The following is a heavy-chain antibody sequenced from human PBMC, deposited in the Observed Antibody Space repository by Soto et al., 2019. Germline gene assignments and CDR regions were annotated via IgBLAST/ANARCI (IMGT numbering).Heavy chain of an antibody. D-gene: IGHD1-7*01. CDR2: IYYSGST. V-gene: IGHV4-59*01. CDR1: GGSISSYY. Sequence: SETLSLTCTVSGGSISSYYWSWIRQPPGKGLEWIGYIYYSGSTNYNPSLKSRVTISVDTSKNQFSLKLSSVTAADTAVYYCARVSYNWNYDWGFHYYYGMDVWGQGTTVTVSS. J-gene: IGHJ6*02. CDR3: ARVSYNWNYDWGFHYYYGMDV.